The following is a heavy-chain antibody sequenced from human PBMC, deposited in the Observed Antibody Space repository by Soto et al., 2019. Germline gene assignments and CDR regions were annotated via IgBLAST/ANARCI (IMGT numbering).Heavy chain of an antibody. J-gene: IGHJ4*01. V-gene: IGHV3-11*01. Sequence: QVHLVESGGGLVKPGGSLRLSLAPSEFTFIANYLNGFAQAPGQGLEWLSFINTRGETRYIADSIRGRFTFSRDNARRSLYLQMNSLRAEDTAVYYCARSGIPLIEILDYWGHGTLVTVSS. CDR2: INTRGETR. D-gene: IGHD1-1*01. CDR3: ARSGIPLIEILDY. CDR1: EFTFIANY.